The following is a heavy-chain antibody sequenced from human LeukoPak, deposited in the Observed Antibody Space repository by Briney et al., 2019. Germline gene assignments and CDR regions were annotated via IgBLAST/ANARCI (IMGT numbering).Heavy chain of an antibody. D-gene: IGHD5-18*01. CDR1: SFTCCSYS. J-gene: IGHJ4*02. CDR3: ALLLSTAMVEYYFDY. CDR2: LSSSSSYI. V-gene: IGHV3-21*01. Sequence: PGGSLRFYCAASSFTCCSYSMNWVRQGPGHGLEWGSSLSSSSSYIYYADSVKGRFTISRDNAKNSLYLQMNSLRAEDTAVYYCALLLSTAMVEYYFDYWGQGTLVTVSS.